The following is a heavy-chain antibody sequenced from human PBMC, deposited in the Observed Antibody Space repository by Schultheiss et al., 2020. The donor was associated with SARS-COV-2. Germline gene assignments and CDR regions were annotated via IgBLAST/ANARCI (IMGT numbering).Heavy chain of an antibody. CDR2: MNPNSGNT. Sequence: ASVKVSCKASGYTFTSYDINWVRQATGQGLEWMGWMNPNSGNTGYAQKFQGWVTMTRDTSISTAYMELSSLRSEDTAVYYCAREGYYDSSGYYQVRWFDPWGQGTLVTVSS. J-gene: IGHJ5*02. CDR1: GYTFTSYD. D-gene: IGHD3-22*01. CDR3: AREGYYDSSGYYQVRWFDP. V-gene: IGHV1-8*02.